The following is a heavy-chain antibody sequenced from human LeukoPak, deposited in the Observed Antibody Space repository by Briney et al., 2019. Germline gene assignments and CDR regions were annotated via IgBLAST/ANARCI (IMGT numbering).Heavy chain of an antibody. D-gene: IGHD3-10*01. V-gene: IGHV4-34*01. CDR1: GGSFSGYY. J-gene: IGHJ4*02. Sequence: SETLSLTCAVYGGSFSGYYWSWIRQPPGKGLEWIGEINHSGSTNYNPSLKSRVTISVDTSKNQFSLKLSSVTAADTAVYYCGSGGVTIVRGRGTFDYWGQGTLVTVSS. CDR3: GSGGVTIVRGRGTFDY. CDR2: INHSGST.